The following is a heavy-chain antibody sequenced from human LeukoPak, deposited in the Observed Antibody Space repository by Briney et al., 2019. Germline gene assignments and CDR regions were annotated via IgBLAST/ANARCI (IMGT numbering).Heavy chain of an antibody. V-gene: IGHV3-53*01. D-gene: IGHD1-26*01. CDR2: IYSGGYT. CDR3: ARTSGSYDY. CDR1: GFTVSRNY. Sequence: GGSLRFPCAPSGFTVSRNYVSWVRQATGKALEWVSVIYSGGYTYYADSVKGRFTISRDNSKNTLYLQMNSLRAEDTAVYYCARTSGSYDYWGQGTLVTVSS. J-gene: IGHJ4*02.